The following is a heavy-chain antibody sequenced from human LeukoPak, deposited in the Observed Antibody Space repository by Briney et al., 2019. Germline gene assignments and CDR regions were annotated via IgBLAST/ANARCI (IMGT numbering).Heavy chain of an antibody. CDR3: ARFKSGGFSYFDS. CDR1: GGSISSYY. J-gene: IGHJ4*02. V-gene: IGHV4-59*01. Sequence: PSETLSLTCTVSGGSISSYYWSWIRQPPGKGLEWIGYIYYSGSTNYNPSLKSRVTMSLDTSKSQFSLKLSSVTAEDSAVYYCARFKSGGFSYFDSWGQGTLVAVSS. D-gene: IGHD3-3*01. CDR2: IYYSGST.